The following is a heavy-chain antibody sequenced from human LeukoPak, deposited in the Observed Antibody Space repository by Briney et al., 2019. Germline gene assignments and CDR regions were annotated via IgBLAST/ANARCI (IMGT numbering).Heavy chain of an antibody. D-gene: IGHD3-10*01. CDR2: INPNSGGT. CDR1: GYTFTGYY. CDR3: ARFERGYGMDV. Sequence: ASVKVSCKASGYTFTGYYMHWVRQAPGQGLEWMGWINPNSGGTNCAQKFQGWVTMTRDTSISTAYMELSRLRSDDTAVYYCARFERGYGMDVWGQGTTVTVSS. V-gene: IGHV1-2*04. J-gene: IGHJ6*02.